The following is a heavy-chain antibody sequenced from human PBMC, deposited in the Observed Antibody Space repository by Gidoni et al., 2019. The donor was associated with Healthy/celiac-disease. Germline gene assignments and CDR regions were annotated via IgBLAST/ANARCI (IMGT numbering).Heavy chain of an antibody. CDR3: STDKVRVYIYFDWSDDY. CDR2: IKSKTDGGTT. V-gene: IGHV3-15*01. CDR1: GFTYSHAW. J-gene: IGHJ4*01. Sequence: EVQLVRSGGGVVRPGRSLRHSCSASGFTYSHAWMRWFRQAPGKGVEWVGRIKSKTDGGTTDYAAPVKGRFTISRDDSKNTLDLQMNSLKTEDTAVYYCSTDKVRVYIYFDWSDDYWGQGTLVTVSS. D-gene: IGHD3-9*01.